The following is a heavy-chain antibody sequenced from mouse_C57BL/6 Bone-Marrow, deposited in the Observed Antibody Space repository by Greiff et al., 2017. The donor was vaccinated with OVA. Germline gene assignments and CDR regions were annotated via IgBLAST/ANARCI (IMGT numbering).Heavy chain of an antibody. CDR1: GFTFSSYA. CDR3: TRLLDAMDY. CDR2: ISSGGDYI. Sequence: DVHLVESGEGLVKPGGSLKLSCAASGFTFSSYAMSWVRQTPEKRLEWVAYISSGGDYIYYADTVKGRFTISRYNARNTLYLQMSSLKSEDTAMYYCTRLLDAMDYWGQGTSVTVSS. D-gene: IGHD2-1*01. J-gene: IGHJ4*01. V-gene: IGHV5-9-1*02.